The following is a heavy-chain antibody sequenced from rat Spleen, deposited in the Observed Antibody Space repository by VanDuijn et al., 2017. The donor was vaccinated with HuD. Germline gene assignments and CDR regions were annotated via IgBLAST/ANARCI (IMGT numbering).Heavy chain of an antibody. CDR3: ATHGTMAARSGYYFDS. V-gene: IGHV5-19*01. CDR1: GFTFNNYW. J-gene: IGHJ2*01. D-gene: IGHD1-2*01. CDR2: ISPSGGST. Sequence: EVQLVESGGGLVQPGRSLKLSCVASGFTFNNYWMTWIRQAPTQGLGWFASISPSGGSTDDRDSVKGRFTISRDNAKSTLYLQMDSLRSEYTATYYCATHGTMAARSGYYFDSWGQGVMVTVSS.